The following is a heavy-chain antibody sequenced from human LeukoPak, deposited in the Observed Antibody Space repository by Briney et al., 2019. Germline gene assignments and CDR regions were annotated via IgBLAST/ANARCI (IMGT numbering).Heavy chain of an antibody. Sequence: PSETLSLTCTVSGGSISSYYWSWIRQPPGKGLEWIGYIYYSGSTNYNPSLKSRVTISVDTSKNQFSLKLSSATAADTAVYYCARHPVAGSSWYDYWGQGTLVTVSS. CDR3: ARHPVAGSSWYDY. CDR2: IYYSGST. J-gene: IGHJ4*02. V-gene: IGHV4-59*08. CDR1: GGSISSYY. D-gene: IGHD6-13*01.